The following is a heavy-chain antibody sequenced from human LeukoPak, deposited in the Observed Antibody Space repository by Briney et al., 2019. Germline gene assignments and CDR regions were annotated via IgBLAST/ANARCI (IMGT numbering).Heavy chain of an antibody. CDR2: TYYSGST. D-gene: IGHD2-15*01. V-gene: IGHV4-59*08. Sequence: SETLSLTCTVSGGSIRSYYWSWIRQPPGKGLEWIAYTYYSGSTNYNPSLKSRVTISVDTSKNQFSLKLSSVTAADTAVYYCARHTPRGYCSGGSCYRAYFDYWGQGTLVTVSS. J-gene: IGHJ4*02. CDR1: GGSIRSYY. CDR3: ARHTPRGYCSGGSCYRAYFDY.